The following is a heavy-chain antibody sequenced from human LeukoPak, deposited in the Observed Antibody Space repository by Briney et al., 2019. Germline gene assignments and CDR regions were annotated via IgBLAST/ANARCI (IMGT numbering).Heavy chain of an antibody. CDR1: GDTISSYD. D-gene: IGHD1-26*01. V-gene: IGHV1-69*13. Sequence: SVKVPCKASGDTISSYDISWVRQAPGQGLEWMGGIIPIFGTANYAQKFQGRVTITADESTSTAYMELSSLRSEDTAMYYCARGPQVGAFDLWGQGTVVTVSS. J-gene: IGHJ3*01. CDR3: ARGPQVGAFDL. CDR2: IIPIFGTA.